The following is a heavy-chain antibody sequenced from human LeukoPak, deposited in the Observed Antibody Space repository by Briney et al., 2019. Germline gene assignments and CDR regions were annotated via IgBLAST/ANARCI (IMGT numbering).Heavy chain of an antibody. CDR2: ISGSGGST. CDR3: ARDGRLGATGGSIDY. J-gene: IGHJ4*02. D-gene: IGHD1-26*01. Sequence: QPGGSLRLSCAASGFTFSSYAMSWVRQAPGKGLEWVSAISGSGGSTYYADSVKGRFTISRDNSKNTLYLQMGSLRAEDMAVYYCARDGRLGATGGSIDYWGQGTLVTVSS. V-gene: IGHV3-23*01. CDR1: GFTFSSYA.